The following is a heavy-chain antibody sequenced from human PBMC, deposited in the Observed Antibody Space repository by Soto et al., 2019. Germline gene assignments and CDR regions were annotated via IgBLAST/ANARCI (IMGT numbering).Heavy chain of an antibody. CDR3: AASIFYYGMDV. CDR2: IYPGDSDT. CDR1: GYTFTNYW. J-gene: IGHJ6*02. V-gene: IGHV5-51*01. Sequence: GSLKISCKGCGYTFTNYWIGWVRQMPGKGLEWMGIIYPGDSDTKYNPSFQGQVTISADKSITTTYLRWTSLKASDTAIYYCAASIFYYGMDVWGQGTTVTGSS.